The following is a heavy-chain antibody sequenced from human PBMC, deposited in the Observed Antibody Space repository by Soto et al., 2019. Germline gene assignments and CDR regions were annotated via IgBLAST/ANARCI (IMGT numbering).Heavy chain of an antibody. CDR1: GFTFSNAW. V-gene: IGHV3-15*01. D-gene: IGHD3-9*01. CDR2: IKSKTDGGTT. Sequence: GGSLRLSCAASGFTFSNAWMSWVRQAPGKGLEWVGRIKSKTDGGTTDYAAPVKGRFTISRDDSKNTLYLQMNSLKTEDTAVYYCTTDLGLGASDYDILTGYYKSDYYYGMDVWGQGTTVTVSS. J-gene: IGHJ6*02. CDR3: TTDLGLGASDYDILTGYYKSDYYYGMDV.